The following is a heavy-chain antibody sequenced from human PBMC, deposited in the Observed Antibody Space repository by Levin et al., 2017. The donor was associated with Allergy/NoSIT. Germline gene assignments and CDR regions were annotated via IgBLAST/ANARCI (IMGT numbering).Heavy chain of an antibody. J-gene: IGHJ3*02. D-gene: IGHD3-10*01. Sequence: GESLKISCAASGFTFTKAWMNWVRQAPGKGLEWVGRIKSKTDGGTTNYAAPVKGRFTISRDDSKNTLYLQMNSLKTEDTAVYYCTTAPHMVRGVMTAFDIWGQGTMVTVSS. CDR1: GFTFTKAW. CDR2: IKSKTDGGTT. CDR3: TTAPHMVRGVMTAFDI. V-gene: IGHV3-15*01.